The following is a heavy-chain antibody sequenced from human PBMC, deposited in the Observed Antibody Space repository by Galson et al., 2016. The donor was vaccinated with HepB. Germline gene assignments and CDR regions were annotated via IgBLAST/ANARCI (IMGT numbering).Heavy chain of an antibody. Sequence: SLRLSCAVSGISLNNYWMHWVRQVPGKGLEWVSAISGSGGRTYHADSVKGRFTISRDNSKNTLYLQMNSLRADDMAVYYCAKDPDTSAWWTRICDYWGQGTLVTVSS. D-gene: IGHD6-19*01. V-gene: IGHV3-23*01. CDR1: GISLNNYW. CDR2: ISGSGGRT. J-gene: IGHJ4*02. CDR3: AKDPDTSAWWTRICDY.